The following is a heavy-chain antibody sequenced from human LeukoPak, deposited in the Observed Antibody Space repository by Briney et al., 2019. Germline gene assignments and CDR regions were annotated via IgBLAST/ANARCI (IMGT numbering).Heavy chain of an antibody. CDR2: ISSSGSTI. V-gene: IGHV3-48*03. CDR3: ARDSYSHSTYYYYGMDV. Sequence: PGGSLRLSCAASGFTFSSYEMNWVRQAPGKGLEWVSYISSSGSTIYYADSVKGRFTTSRDNAKNSLYLQMNSLRAEDTAVYYCARDSYSHSTYYYYGMDVWGQGTTVTVSS. J-gene: IGHJ6*02. CDR1: GFTFSSYE. D-gene: IGHD5-18*01.